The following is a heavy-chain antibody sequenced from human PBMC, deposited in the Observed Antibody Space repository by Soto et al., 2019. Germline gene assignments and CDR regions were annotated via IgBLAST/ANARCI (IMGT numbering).Heavy chain of an antibody. CDR2: INSDGSSA. D-gene: IGHD2-2*01. Sequence: VQLVESGGGLVQPGGSLRLSCAASGFSFSSYWMHWVRHAPGKGLVWVSRINSDGSSATYADSVKGRFTISRDNAKNTLYLQMNGLTPEDTAVYYCAKGVPAATRYFQHWGQGTLVTVSS. CDR1: GFSFSSYW. J-gene: IGHJ1*01. V-gene: IGHV3-74*01. CDR3: AKGVPAATRYFQH.